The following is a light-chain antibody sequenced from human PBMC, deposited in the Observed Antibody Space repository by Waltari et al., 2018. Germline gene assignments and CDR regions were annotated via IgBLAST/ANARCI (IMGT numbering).Light chain of an antibody. CDR2: RAS. CDR1: QSISDN. Sequence: EIVMTQSPATLSVSPGERATFSFRASQSISDNLAWYQQKPGQAPRLLIFRASTRATDIPARFSGSGSGTEFTLTISSLQSEDFAVYYCQQYDDWPLTFGPGTKVDF. J-gene: IGKJ3*01. CDR3: QQYDDWPLT. V-gene: IGKV3-15*01.